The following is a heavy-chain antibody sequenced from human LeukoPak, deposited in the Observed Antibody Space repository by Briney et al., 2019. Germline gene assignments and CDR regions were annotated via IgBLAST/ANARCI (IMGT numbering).Heavy chain of an antibody. CDR2: IYYSGTT. CDR3: ASFDRAIAAATYYFDY. Sequence: PSETLSLTCTVSGGSISITNYYCAWIRQPPGGGLEWIGCIYYSGTTYYNPSLKSRVTISVDTSKNQFSLKLSSVTAADTAGYYCASFDRAIAAATYYFDYWGQGTLVTVSS. V-gene: IGHV4-39*01. D-gene: IGHD6-13*01. CDR1: GGSISITNYY. J-gene: IGHJ4*02.